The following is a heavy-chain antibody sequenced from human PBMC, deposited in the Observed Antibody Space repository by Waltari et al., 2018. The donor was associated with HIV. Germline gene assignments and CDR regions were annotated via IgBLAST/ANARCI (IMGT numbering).Heavy chain of an antibody. D-gene: IGHD6-19*01. Sequence: EVQLVESGGGLVQPGGSLRLSCAGSGFHLSNYEMTWVRQAPGKWLEWISYISAVGTKYYADSVKGRFSISRDNAKNSLYLQMNSLRAEDTAVYYCAKAVGDTSGRYWGGDVWGQGTTVTVSS. J-gene: IGHJ6*02. CDR2: ISAVGTK. CDR3: AKAVGDTSGRYWGGDV. CDR1: GFHLSNYE. V-gene: IGHV3-48*03.